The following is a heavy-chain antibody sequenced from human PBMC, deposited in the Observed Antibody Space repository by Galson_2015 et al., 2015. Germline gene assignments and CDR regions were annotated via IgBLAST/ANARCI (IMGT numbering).Heavy chain of an antibody. J-gene: IGHJ4*02. CDR2: IKSKGAGGAT. D-gene: IGHD1-26*01. Sequence: SLRLSCAASGFTFTSAYMSWIRQAPGKGLEWVAQIKSKGAGGATDYAAPVRGRFTISRDYSTATIHLQMNRLQTEDTAMYYCVTDVPAVGADEFDYWGQGTLVTVSS. V-gene: IGHV3-15*01. CDR1: GFTFTSAY. CDR3: VTDVPAVGADEFDY.